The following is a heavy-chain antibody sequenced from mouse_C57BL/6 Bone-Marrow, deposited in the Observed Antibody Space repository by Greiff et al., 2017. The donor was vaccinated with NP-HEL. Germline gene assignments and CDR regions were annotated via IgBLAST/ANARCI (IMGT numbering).Heavy chain of an antibody. V-gene: IGHV1-55*01. CDR2: IYPGSGST. D-gene: IGHD2-5*01. Sequence: VQLQQPGAELVKPGASVKMSCKASGYTFTSYWITWVKQRPGQGLEWIGDIYPGSGSTNYNEKFKSKANLPVDTSSSTAYMQLSSRTAEDSAVYYCARRCSNYDNFDYGGQGTTLTVSS. CDR3: ARRCSNYDNFDY. J-gene: IGHJ2*01. CDR1: GYTFTSYW.